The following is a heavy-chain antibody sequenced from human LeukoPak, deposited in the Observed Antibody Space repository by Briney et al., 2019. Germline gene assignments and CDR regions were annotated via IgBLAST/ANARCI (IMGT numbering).Heavy chain of an antibody. D-gene: IGHD3-10*01. V-gene: IGHV6-1*01. CDR3: ARRGYGSASYEY. CDR1: GDSVSSDSGT. J-gene: IGHJ4*02. Sequence: SQTLSLTCAISGDSVSSDSGTWNWIRQSPSRGLEWLGWTYYQSKWHNDYAVSVKSRIIINPDTSKNEFSLQLNSVTPEDTAVYYCARRGYGSASYEYWGQGTLVTVSS. CDR2: TYYQSKWHN.